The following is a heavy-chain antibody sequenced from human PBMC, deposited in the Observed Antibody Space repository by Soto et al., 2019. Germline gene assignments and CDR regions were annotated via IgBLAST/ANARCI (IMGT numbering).Heavy chain of an antibody. J-gene: IGHJ6*03. V-gene: IGHV4-59*08. Sequence: SETLSLTCTVSGGSISSYYWSWIRQPPGKGLEWIGYIYYSGSTNYNPSLKSRVTISVDTSKNQFSLKLSSVTAADTAVYYCASSTRSGYDLYYYYYMDVWGKGTTVTVSS. D-gene: IGHD5-12*01. CDR3: ASSTRSGYDLYYYYYMDV. CDR1: GGSISSYY. CDR2: IYYSGST.